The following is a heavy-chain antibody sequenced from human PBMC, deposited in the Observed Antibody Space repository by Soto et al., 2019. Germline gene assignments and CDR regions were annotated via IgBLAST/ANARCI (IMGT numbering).Heavy chain of an antibody. CDR1: GFTVSSNY. V-gene: IGHV3-53*01. J-gene: IGHJ1*01. CDR3: ARDRVESGYPEYFQH. CDR2: IYSGGST. Sequence: EVQLVESGGGLIQPGGSLRLSCAASGFTVSSNYMSWVRQAPGKGLEWVSVIYSGGSTYYADSVKGRFTISRDNSKNTLYLQRNCLRAEDTAVYYCARDRVESGYPEYFQHWGQGTLVTVYS. D-gene: IGHD3-22*01.